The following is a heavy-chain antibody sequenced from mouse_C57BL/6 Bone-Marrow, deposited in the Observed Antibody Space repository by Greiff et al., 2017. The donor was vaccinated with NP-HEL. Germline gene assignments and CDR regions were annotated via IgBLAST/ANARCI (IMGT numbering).Heavy chain of an antibody. V-gene: IGHV1-64*01. J-gene: IGHJ2*01. D-gene: IGHD1-1*01. CDR2: IHPNSGST. CDR3: ARHYGSSRGDD. Sequence: VQLQQSGPELVKPGASVKLSCKASGYTFTSYWMHWVKQRPGQGLEWIGMIHPNSGSTNYNEKFKSKATLTVDKSSSTAYMQLSSLTSEDSAVYYCARHYGSSRGDDWGQGTTLTVSS. CDR1: GYTFTSYW.